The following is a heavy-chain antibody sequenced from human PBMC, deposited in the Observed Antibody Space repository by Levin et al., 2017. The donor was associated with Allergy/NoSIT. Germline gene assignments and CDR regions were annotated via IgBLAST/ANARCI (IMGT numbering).Heavy chain of an antibody. CDR1: GFTFSSYD. CDR3: ARGRFGGPSGDDAFDI. J-gene: IGHJ3*02. Sequence: GESLKISCAASGFTFSSYDMHWVRQATGKGLEWVSAIGTAGDTYYPGSVKGRFTISRENAKNSLYLQMNSLRAGDTAVYYCARGRFGGPSGDDAFDIWGQGTMVTVSS. CDR2: IGTAGDT. V-gene: IGHV3-13*04. D-gene: IGHD3-16*01.